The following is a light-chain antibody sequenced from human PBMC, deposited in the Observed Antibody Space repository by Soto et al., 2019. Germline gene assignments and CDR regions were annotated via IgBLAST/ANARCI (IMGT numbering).Light chain of an antibody. J-gene: IGKJ1*01. CDR1: QSVSNNY. CDR3: QQYGSSGT. V-gene: IGKV3-20*01. Sequence: EIVMTQSPATLSVSPGERATLSCRASQSVSNNYLAWYQQKPSQAPRLLIYGASNGATGIPDRFSGSGSGTDFTLTISRLEPEDFAVYYCQQYGSSGTFGQGTKVDIK. CDR2: GAS.